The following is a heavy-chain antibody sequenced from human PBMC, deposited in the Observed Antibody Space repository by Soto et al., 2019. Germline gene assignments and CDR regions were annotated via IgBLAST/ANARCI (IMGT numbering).Heavy chain of an antibody. D-gene: IGHD3-10*01. CDR2: ISRSRSFI. V-gene: IGHV3-21*01. CDR3: ARGYGSGSYYLDY. CDR1: GFTFSSYS. J-gene: IGHJ4*02. Sequence: EVQLVESGGGLVKPGGSLRLSCAASGFTFSSYSMNWVRQAPGKGLEWVSSISRSRSFIYYADSVKGRFTISRDNAKNSLYLQMNSLRAEDTAVYYCARGYGSGSYYLDYWGQGTLVTVSS.